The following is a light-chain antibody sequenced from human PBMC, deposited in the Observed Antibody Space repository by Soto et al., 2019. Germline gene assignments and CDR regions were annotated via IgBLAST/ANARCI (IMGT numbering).Light chain of an antibody. V-gene: IGLV2-23*01. Sequence: QSVLTQPASVSGSPGQSITISCIETTSDFGTKKFFSWYQQQPGKAPKLIIYEGTKRPSGVSSRFSGSKSGNTASLTVSGFQSDDEADYFCCLYTSFFSFFGGGTKLTVL. CDR1: TSDFGTKKF. CDR3: CLYTSFFSF. CDR2: EGT. J-gene: IGLJ2*01.